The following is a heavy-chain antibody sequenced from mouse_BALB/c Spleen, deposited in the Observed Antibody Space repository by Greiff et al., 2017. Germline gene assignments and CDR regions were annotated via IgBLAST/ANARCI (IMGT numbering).Heavy chain of an antibody. CDR3: TGGQSSITTAYYFDY. CDR2: ISSGGSYT. D-gene: IGHD1-2*01. CDR1: GFTFSSYT. J-gene: IGHJ2*01. Sequence: EVKLVESGGGLVKPGGSLKLSCAASGFTFSSYTMSWVRQTPEKRLEWVATISSGGSYTYYPDSVKGRFTISRDNAKNTLYLQMSSLKSEDTAMYYCTGGQSSITTAYYFDYWGQGTTLTVSS. V-gene: IGHV5-6-4*01.